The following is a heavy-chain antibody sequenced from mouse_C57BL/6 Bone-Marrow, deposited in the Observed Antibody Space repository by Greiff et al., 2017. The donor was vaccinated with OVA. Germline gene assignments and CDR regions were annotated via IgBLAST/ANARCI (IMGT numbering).Heavy chain of an antibody. CDR2: SRNKANDYIT. CDR3: ARGDRMDY. Sequence: EVKVVESGGGLVQSGRSLRLSCATSGFTFSDFYMEWVRQAPGKGLEWIAASRNKANDYITEYSASVKGRFIVSRDTSQSILYLQMNALRAEDTAIYYCARGDRMDYWGQGTSVTVSS. CDR1: GFTFSDFY. J-gene: IGHJ4*01. V-gene: IGHV7-1*01.